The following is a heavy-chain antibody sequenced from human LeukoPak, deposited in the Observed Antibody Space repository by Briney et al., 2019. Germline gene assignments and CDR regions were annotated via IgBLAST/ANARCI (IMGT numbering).Heavy chain of an antibody. CDR3: ARDLRYYYGSGLNWRNYGMDV. Sequence: GASVKVSCKASGYTFTCYYMHWVRQAPGQGLEWMGWINPNSGGTNYAQKFQGRVTMTRDTSISTAYMELSRLRSDDTAVYYCARDLRYYYGSGLNWRNYGMDVWGQGTTVTVSS. V-gene: IGHV1-2*02. J-gene: IGHJ6*02. D-gene: IGHD3-10*01. CDR2: INPNSGGT. CDR1: GYTFTCYY.